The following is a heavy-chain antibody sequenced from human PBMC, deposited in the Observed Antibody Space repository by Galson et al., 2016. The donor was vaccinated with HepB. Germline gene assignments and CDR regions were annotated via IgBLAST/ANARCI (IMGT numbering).Heavy chain of an antibody. J-gene: IGHJ4*02. V-gene: IGHV3-21*01. CDR3: VRDTEESSGYFGY. CDR2: IRRGSSDK. D-gene: IGHD3-22*01. CDR1: GFTFSKYS. Sequence: SLRLSCAASGFTFSKYSMNWVRQAPGMRLEWVASIRRGSSDKYYADSVQGRFTISRDNAKNSLYLQMTSLRAEDTAVYYCVRDTEESSGYFGYWGQGTLVTVAS.